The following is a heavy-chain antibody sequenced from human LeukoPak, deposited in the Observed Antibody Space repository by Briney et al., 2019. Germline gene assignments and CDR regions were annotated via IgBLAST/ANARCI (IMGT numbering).Heavy chain of an antibody. CDR1: GFTFSSYG. V-gene: IGHV3-30*02. CDR3: ATHGSGSYYRFDY. CDR2: IRYDGSNK. J-gene: IGHJ4*02. Sequence: GGSLRLSCAASGFTFSSYGMHWVRQAPGKGLEWVAFIRYDGSNKYYADSVKGRFTISRDNSKNTLYLQMNSLRAEDTAVYYCATHGSGSYYRFDYWGQGTLVTVSS. D-gene: IGHD3-10*01.